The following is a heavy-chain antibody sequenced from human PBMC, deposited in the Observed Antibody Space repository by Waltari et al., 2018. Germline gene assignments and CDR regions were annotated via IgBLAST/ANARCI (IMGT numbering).Heavy chain of an antibody. CDR3: AASITIFGVVISPFDY. CDR1: GLTFSSYA. D-gene: IGHD3-3*01. J-gene: IGHJ4*02. Sequence: QVQLVESGGGVVQPGGSLRLSCAASGLTFSSYALHWVRQGPGTGLEWVAFIRNDGSNKYYADSVKGRFTISRDNSKNTLYLQMNSLRAEDTAVYYCAASITIFGVVISPFDYWGQGTLVTVSS. CDR2: IRNDGSNK. V-gene: IGHV3-30*02.